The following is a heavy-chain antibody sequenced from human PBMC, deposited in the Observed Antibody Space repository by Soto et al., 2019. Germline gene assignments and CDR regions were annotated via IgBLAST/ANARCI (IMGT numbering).Heavy chain of an antibody. CDR3: ARGRRDYSGYYGYYFDY. J-gene: IGHJ4*02. CDR1: GYTFTGYY. D-gene: IGHD3-22*01. Sequence: ASVKVSCKAIGYTFTGYYMHWVRQAPGQGLEWMGWINPDSGGTNYAQQFQGWVTMTRDTSISTAYMELSRLRADDTAVYYCARGRRDYSGYYGYYFDYWGQGTLVTVSS. CDR2: INPDSGGT. V-gene: IGHV1-2*04.